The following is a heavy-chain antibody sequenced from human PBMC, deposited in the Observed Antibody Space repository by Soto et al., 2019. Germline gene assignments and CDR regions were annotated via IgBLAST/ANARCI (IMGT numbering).Heavy chain of an antibody. J-gene: IGHJ4*02. CDR2: ISYDGSNK. V-gene: IGHV3-30-3*01. CDR1: GFTFSRYA. CDR3: AREESISVGPDY. Sequence: QVQLVESGGGVVQPGRSLRLSCAASGFTFSRYAIHWVRQAPGKGLEWVAVISYDGSNKYYADSVKGRFTISRDNSKTIVSLQMNSLRAEDTAVYYWAREESISVGPDYWGQGTLVTVSS. D-gene: IGHD6-19*01.